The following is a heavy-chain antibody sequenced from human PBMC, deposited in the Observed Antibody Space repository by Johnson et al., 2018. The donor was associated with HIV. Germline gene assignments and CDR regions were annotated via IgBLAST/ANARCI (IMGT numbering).Heavy chain of an antibody. CDR2: TSYDEIKK. Sequence: QEKLVESGGGLVKPGGSLRLSCAASGFTFSSYWMTWVRQAPGKGLEWVAVTSYDEIKKNYADSVKGRFTISRDNSKNTLYLQMNSLTAADKAVYYCARRALHYDVLTDYPVAANAFDIWGQGTMVTVSS. CDR3: ARRALHYDVLTDYPVAANAFDI. CDR1: GFTFSSYW. J-gene: IGHJ3*02. V-gene: IGHV3-30*03. D-gene: IGHD3-9*01.